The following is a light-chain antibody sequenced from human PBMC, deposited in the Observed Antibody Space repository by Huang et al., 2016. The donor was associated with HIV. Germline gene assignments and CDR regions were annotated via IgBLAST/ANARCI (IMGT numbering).Light chain of an antibody. Sequence: EIVMTQSPATVSVSPGERAALSCRASETIGRNLAWYQQKPGQAPRLLIYAAYTRATCVPDRFSGSGSGTDFTLTISSLQSEDFAVYFCQQYNNWPPYTFGQGTRLEIK. CDR1: ETIGRN. CDR2: AAY. CDR3: QQYNNWPPYT. V-gene: IGKV3-15*01. J-gene: IGKJ2*01.